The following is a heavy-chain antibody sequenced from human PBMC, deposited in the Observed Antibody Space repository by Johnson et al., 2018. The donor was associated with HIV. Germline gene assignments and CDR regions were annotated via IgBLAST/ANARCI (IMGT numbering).Heavy chain of an antibody. CDR3: AKVSSWYFLRAFDI. Sequence: QVQLVESGGGLVKPGGSLRLSCAASGFTFSDYYMSWIRQAPGKGLEWVSFISGGEDDTYYADSVKGRFTISRDNSRNTLYLQMNSLRAEDTAVYYCAKVSSWYFLRAFDIWGQGTMVTVSS. J-gene: IGHJ3*02. CDR2: ISGGEDDT. D-gene: IGHD6-13*01. V-gene: IGHV3-11*06. CDR1: GFTFSDYY.